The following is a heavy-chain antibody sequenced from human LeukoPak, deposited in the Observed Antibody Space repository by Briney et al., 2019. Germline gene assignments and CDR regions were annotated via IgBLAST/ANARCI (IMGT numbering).Heavy chain of an antibody. J-gene: IGHJ4*02. D-gene: IGHD2-2*01. CDR3: AQTYCSSTSCYSLDY. V-gene: IGHV3-23*01. Sequence: PGGSLRLSCAASGFTFSNYGMNWVRQTPGKGLEWVSGIGGSGGYHTYYADSVRGRFTISRDNSRNTLYVQMNSLRAEDTAVYYCAQTYCSSTSCYSLDYWGQGTLVTVSS. CDR1: GFTFSNYG. CDR2: IGGSGGYHT.